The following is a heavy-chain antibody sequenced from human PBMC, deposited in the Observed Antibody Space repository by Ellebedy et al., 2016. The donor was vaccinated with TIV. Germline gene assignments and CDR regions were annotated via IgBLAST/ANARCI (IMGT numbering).Heavy chain of an antibody. CDR2: IYNSRTT. D-gene: IGHD2-2*01. CDR3: ARDEPETPAAIHY. CDR1: GGSISDYY. J-gene: IGHJ4*02. Sequence: SETLSLXCTVSGGSISDYYWSWIRQPAGKGLEWIGRIYNSRTTNYNPSLKSRVTMSVDTSKSQFSLMLTSVTAADTAVYYCARDEPETPAAIHYWGQGTLVTVSS. V-gene: IGHV4-4*07.